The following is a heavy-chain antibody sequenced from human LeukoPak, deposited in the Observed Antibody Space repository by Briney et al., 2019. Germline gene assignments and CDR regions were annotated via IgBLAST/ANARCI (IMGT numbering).Heavy chain of an antibody. D-gene: IGHD3-3*01. CDR3: AKGPGVVITHFVY. CDR2: ISGSGGST. V-gene: IGHV3-23*01. J-gene: IGHJ4*02. Sequence: GGSLRLSCAASGFTFSSYAMSWVRQAPGKGLEWVSAISGSGGSTNYADSVKGRFTISRDNPKNTLYLQMNSLRAEDTAVYYCAKGPGVVITHFVYWGQGTLVTVSS. CDR1: GFTFSSYA.